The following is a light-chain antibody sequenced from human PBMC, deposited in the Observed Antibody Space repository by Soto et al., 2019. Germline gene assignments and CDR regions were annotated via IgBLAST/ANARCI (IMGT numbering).Light chain of an antibody. V-gene: IGKV2D-29*01. CDR2: EGS. CDR3: MRSKEVPPLT. J-gene: IGKJ4*01. Sequence: VMTQTPLSLSVTPGQPAFISCKSSQSLLHSDRKTYLYWYLQKPGQPPQLLIWEGSNRLYGVPDRFSGSGSGTEFTLKISRAEAEDVGIYYCMRSKEVPPLTFGGGTKVEIK. CDR1: QSLLHSDRKTY.